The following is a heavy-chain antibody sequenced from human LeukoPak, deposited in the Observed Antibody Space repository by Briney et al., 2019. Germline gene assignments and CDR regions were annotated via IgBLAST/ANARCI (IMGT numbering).Heavy chain of an antibody. Sequence: ASVKVSCKASGYTFTSYGIGWVRQAPGQGLEWMGWISAYNGNTNYAQKPQGRVTMTTDTSTSTAYMELRSLRSDDTAVYYCARDRLGLYYFDYWGQGTLVTVSS. CDR3: ARDRLGLYYFDY. V-gene: IGHV1-18*01. J-gene: IGHJ4*02. CDR2: ISAYNGNT. CDR1: GYTFTSYG.